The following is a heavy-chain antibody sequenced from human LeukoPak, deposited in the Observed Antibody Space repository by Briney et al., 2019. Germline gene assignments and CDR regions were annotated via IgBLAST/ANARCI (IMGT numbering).Heavy chain of an antibody. CDR2: ISGSGGST. Sequence: GGSLRLSCAASGFTFSSYAMSWVRQAPGKGLEWVSAISGSGGSTYYADSVKGRFTISRDNSKNTLYLQMNSLRAEDTAVYYCAKGQGYSGSYQGAFDIWGQGTMVTVSS. J-gene: IGHJ3*02. CDR1: GFTFSSYA. CDR3: AKGQGYSGSYQGAFDI. D-gene: IGHD1-26*01. V-gene: IGHV3-23*01.